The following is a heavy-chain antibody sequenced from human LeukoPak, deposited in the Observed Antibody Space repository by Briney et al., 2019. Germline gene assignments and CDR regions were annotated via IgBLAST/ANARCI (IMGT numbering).Heavy chain of an antibody. Sequence: GASVKVSCKASGYTFTGYYMHWVRQAPGQGLEWMGWINPNSGGTNYAQKFQGWVTMTRDTSISTAYMELSRLRSDDTAVYYCARSSLTTVTSDAFDIWGQGTMVTVSS. D-gene: IGHD4-17*01. J-gene: IGHJ3*02. CDR1: GYTFTGYY. V-gene: IGHV1-2*04. CDR2: INPNSGGT. CDR3: ARSSLTTVTSDAFDI.